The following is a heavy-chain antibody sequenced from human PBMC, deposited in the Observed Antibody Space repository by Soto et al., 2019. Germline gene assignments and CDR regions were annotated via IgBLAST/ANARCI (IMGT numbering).Heavy chain of an antibody. Sequence: QMQLQESGPGLVKPSGTLSLTCAVSGGSISSNNWWSWVRQPPGKALEWIAEIYHSGSTNYNPSFNSRVTISVDKSNNQFSLEVTSVTAADTAVYYCARGDGGNSHWYFGLWGRGTLVTVSS. J-gene: IGHJ2*01. CDR1: GGSISSNNW. V-gene: IGHV4-4*02. D-gene: IGHD2-21*02. CDR3: ARGDGGNSHWYFGL. CDR2: IYHSGST.